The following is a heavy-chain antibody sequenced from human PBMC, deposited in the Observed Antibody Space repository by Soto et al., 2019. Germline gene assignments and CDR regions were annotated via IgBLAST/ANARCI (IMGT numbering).Heavy chain of an antibody. V-gene: IGHV4-59*01. D-gene: IGHD6-19*01. Sequence: QVQLQESGPGLVKPSETLSLTCTVSGGSISSYYWSWIRQPQGKGLEWIGYIYYSGSTKYNPSLKSRVTISVDTSKNQFSLKLSSVTAADTAVYYCARDKVNIGVDGIHYFYGMDVWGQGTTVTVSS. CDR1: GGSISSYY. CDR2: IYYSGST. J-gene: IGHJ6*02. CDR3: ARDKVNIGVDGIHYFYGMDV.